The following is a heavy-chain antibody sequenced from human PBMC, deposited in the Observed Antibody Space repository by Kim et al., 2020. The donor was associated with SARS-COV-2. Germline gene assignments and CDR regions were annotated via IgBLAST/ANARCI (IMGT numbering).Heavy chain of an antibody. V-gene: IGHV3-72*01. Sequence: YPASVKGRFNLSRDDSKNSLYLQMNSLKTEDTAVYSCASLRLGELSPLDYWGQGTLVNVSS. CDR3: ASLRLGELSPLDY. D-gene: IGHD3-16*02. J-gene: IGHJ4*02.